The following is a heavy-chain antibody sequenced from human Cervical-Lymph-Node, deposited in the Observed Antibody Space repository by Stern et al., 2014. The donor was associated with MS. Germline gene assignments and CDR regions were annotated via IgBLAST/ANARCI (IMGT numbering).Heavy chain of an antibody. CDR2: IYPGDSDT. D-gene: IGHD4-17*01. J-gene: IGHJ4*02. CDR1: GYSFTANW. CDR3: ARDYGDYAFDY. Sequence: VQLGRSGAEAKKPGESLKISCKGSGYSFTANWIAWVRQMPGKGLEWMGIIYPGDSDTRYSPSFQGQVTISADKSISTAYLQWSSLKASDTAMYYCARDYGDYAFDYWGQGTLVTVSS. V-gene: IGHV5-51*01.